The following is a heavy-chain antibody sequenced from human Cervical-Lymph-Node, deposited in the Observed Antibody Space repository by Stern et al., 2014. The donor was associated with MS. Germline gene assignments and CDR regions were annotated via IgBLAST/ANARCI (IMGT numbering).Heavy chain of an antibody. V-gene: IGHV5-51*01. CDR2: IFPCCSVI. J-gene: IGHJ4*02. Sequence: EVQLVESGPEVKRPGESLKISCQASGYTFTSYWIGWVRQMPGKGRGLIAVIFPCCSVIRYTPSFKGQVTISANRPSSTADLQWYNLKASDTAIYYCARQRYFDYWGQGTLVTVSS. CDR1: GYTFTSYW. CDR3: ARQRYFDY.